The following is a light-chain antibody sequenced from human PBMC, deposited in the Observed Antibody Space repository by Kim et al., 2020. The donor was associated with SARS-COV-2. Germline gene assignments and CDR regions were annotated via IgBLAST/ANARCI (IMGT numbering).Light chain of an antibody. CDR1: QTISNNY. Sequence: EIVLTQSPDTLSLSPGERATLSCRASQTISNNYLAWYQHKRAQAPRLLIYGASTRATGLPDRFRGSGCGTHFTLTISRLEPEDFAVYFCQQYGSSPYTFGQGTKLEI. V-gene: IGKV3-20*01. J-gene: IGKJ2*01. CDR3: QQYGSSPYT. CDR2: GAS.